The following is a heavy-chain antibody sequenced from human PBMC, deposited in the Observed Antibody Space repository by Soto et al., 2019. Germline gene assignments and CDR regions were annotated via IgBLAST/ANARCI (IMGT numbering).Heavy chain of an antibody. CDR2: INHSGST. CDR1: GGSFSGYY. D-gene: IGHD6-19*01. J-gene: IGHJ4*02. Sequence: SETLSLTCAVYGGSFSGYYWSWIRQPPGKGLEWIGEINHSGSTNYNPSLKSRVTISVDTSKNQFSLKLSSVTAADTAVYYCARTLRTYSSGWYGGFDYWGQGTLVTVSS. V-gene: IGHV4-34*01. CDR3: ARTLRTYSSGWYGGFDY.